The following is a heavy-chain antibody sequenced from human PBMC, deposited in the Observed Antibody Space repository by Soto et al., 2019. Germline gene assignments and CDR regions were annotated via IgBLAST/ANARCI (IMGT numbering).Heavy chain of an antibody. Sequence: GGSLRLSCAASGFTFSSYSMNWVRQAPGKGLEWVSSISSSSSYIYYADSVKGRFTISRDNAKNSLYLRMNSLRAEDTAVYYCARAYSNYVRYFDDWGQGTLVTVSS. D-gene: IGHD4-4*01. CDR1: GFTFSSYS. CDR2: ISSSSSYI. V-gene: IGHV3-21*01. CDR3: ARAYSNYVRYFDD. J-gene: IGHJ4*02.